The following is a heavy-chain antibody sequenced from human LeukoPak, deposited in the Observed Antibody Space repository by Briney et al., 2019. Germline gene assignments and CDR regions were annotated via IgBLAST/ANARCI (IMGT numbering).Heavy chain of an antibody. Sequence: ASVKVSCKASGYTFTSYGISWVRQAPGQGLEWMGGIVPIFGTVNKAQNFQGRVTITADKSTNTAYMEVSSLTSEDTAVYYCAKGRAQYYYYLDVWGKGTTVTVSS. J-gene: IGHJ6*03. V-gene: IGHV1-69*06. CDR1: GYTFTSYG. CDR2: IVPIFGTV. CDR3: AKGRAQYYYYLDV.